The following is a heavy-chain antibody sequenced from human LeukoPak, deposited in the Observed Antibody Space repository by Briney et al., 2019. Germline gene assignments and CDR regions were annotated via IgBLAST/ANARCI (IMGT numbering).Heavy chain of an antibody. CDR1: GGSISSGGYY. J-gene: IGHJ4*02. CDR2: IYYSGST. CDR3: ARRRPGRDFDY. V-gene: IGHV4-31*03. Sequence: SETLSLTCTVSGGSISSGGYYWSWIRQHPGKSLEWIGYIYYSGSTNYNPSLKSRVTISVDTSKNQFSLKLSSVTAADTAVYYCARRRPGRDFDYWGQGTLVTVSS.